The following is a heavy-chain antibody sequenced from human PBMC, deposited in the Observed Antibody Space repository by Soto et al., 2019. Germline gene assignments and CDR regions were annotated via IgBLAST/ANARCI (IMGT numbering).Heavy chain of an antibody. D-gene: IGHD1-1*01. J-gene: IGHJ4*02. V-gene: IGHV1-69*04. CDR2: IIPILGIA. CDR3: ARDLDAYNSTGY. Sequence: ASVKVSCKASGGTFSSYTISWVRQAPGQGLEWMGRIIPILGIANYAQKFQGRVTITGDKSTSTAYMELSSLRSEDTAVYFCARDLDAYNSTGYWGQGTLVTVSS. CDR1: GGTFSSYT.